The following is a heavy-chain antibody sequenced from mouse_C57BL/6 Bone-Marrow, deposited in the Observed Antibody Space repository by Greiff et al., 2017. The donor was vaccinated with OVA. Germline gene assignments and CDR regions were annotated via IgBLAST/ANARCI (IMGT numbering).Heavy chain of an antibody. J-gene: IGHJ1*03. CDR1: GYTFTSYW. CDR3: ARVAITTVVGDWYFDV. V-gene: IGHV1-7*01. D-gene: IGHD1-1*01. Sequence: QVQLKESGAELAKPGASVKLSCKASGYTFTSYWMHWVKQRPGQGLEWIGYINPSSGYTKYNQKFKDKATLTADKSSSTAYMQLSSLTYEDSAVYYCARVAITTVVGDWYFDVWGTGTTVTVSS. CDR2: INPSSGYT.